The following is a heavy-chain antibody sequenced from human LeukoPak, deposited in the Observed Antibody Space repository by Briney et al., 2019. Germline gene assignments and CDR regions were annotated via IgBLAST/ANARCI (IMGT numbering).Heavy chain of an antibody. V-gene: IGHV3-30*18. Sequence: GGSLRLSCAASGFTFSSYAMSWVRQAPGKGLEWAALISYEGSIKYYADSVKGRFTISRDNSKSTLYLLMNSLRAEDTAVYHCAKYLEPTAVLMDVWGQGTTVTVSS. D-gene: IGHD1-1*01. J-gene: IGHJ6*02. CDR1: GFTFSSYA. CDR3: AKYLEPTAVLMDV. CDR2: ISYEGSIK.